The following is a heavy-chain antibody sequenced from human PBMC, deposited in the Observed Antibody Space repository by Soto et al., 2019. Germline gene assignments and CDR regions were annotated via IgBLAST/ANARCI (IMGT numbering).Heavy chain of an antibody. CDR3: AKGERRGYSGYDFGGVDY. V-gene: IGHV3-30*18. D-gene: IGHD5-12*01. CDR1: GFTFSSYG. Sequence: PGGSLRLSCAASGFTFSSYGMHWVRQAPGKGLEWVAVISYDGSNKYYADSVKGRFTISRDNSKNTLYLQMNSLRAEDTAVYYCAKGERRGYSGYDFGGVDYWGQGTLVTVSS. CDR2: ISYDGSNK. J-gene: IGHJ4*02.